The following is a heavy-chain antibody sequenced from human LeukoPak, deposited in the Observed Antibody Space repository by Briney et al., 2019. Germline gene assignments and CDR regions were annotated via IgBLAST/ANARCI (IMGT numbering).Heavy chain of an antibody. CDR1: GFTFSSYW. CDR2: INSDGSST. V-gene: IGHV3-74*01. J-gene: IGHJ4*02. CDR3: ARDMYTTSSARGAY. D-gene: IGHD6-6*01. Sequence: GGSLRLSCATAGFTFSSYWVHWVRQAPGKGLEWVSRINSDGSSTTYADSVKGRFTISRDNDKTTLSLQMNRLRAEDTAVYYCARDMYTTSSARGAYWGQGTLVTVSS.